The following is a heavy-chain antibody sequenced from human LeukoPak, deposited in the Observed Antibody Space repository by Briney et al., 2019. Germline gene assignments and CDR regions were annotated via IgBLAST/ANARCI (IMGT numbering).Heavy chain of an antibody. CDR1: GGSVTSTNW. Sequence: SETLSLTCDVSGGSVTSTNWWTWVRQPPGKGLEWIGEVHLDGRTNYNPSLKSRVSISIDTSKKKLPLRLTSVTAADSAVYYCASSFYYDSRDYWGQGTLVTVSS. CDR3: ASSFYYDSRDY. CDR2: VHLDGRT. V-gene: IGHV4-4*02. J-gene: IGHJ4*02. D-gene: IGHD3-22*01.